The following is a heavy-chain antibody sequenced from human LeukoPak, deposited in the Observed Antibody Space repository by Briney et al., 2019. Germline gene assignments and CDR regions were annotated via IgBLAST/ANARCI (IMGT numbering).Heavy chain of an antibody. D-gene: IGHD6-19*01. V-gene: IGHV3-48*04. CDR1: GFTFSSYS. CDR2: ISSSSTI. Sequence: GGSLRLSCAASGFTFSSYSMNWVRQAPGKGLEWVSYISSSSTIYYADSVKGRFTISRDNAKNSLYLQMNSLRAEDTAVYYCAKDISGWYGSFAFDIWGQGTMVTVSS. CDR3: AKDISGWYGSFAFDI. J-gene: IGHJ3*02.